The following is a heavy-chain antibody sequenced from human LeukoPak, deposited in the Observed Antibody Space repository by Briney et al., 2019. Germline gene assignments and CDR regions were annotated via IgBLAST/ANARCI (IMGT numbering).Heavy chain of an antibody. CDR1: GYTFTSYA. J-gene: IGHJ4*02. CDR3: ARGYYDILTGYLY. Sequence: ASVKVSCKASGYTFTSYAMNWVRQAPGQGLEWMGWINTNTENPTYAPGFTGRFVSSLDTSVSTAYLQISSLKAEDTAVYYCARGYYDILTGYLYWGQGTLVTVSS. V-gene: IGHV7-4-1*02. CDR2: INTNTENP. D-gene: IGHD3-9*01.